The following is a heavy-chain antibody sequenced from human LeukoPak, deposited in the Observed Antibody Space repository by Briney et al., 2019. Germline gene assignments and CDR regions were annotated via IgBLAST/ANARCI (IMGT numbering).Heavy chain of an antibody. D-gene: IGHD2-2*02. CDR2: IYHSGST. Sequence: PSETLSLTCAVSDYSISSGYYWGWIRQPPGKGLEWIGNIYHSGSTYYNPSLKSRVTISVDTSKNQFSLKLSSVTAADMAVYYCATLTVLEPTAIEYNWFDPWGQGTLVTVSS. J-gene: IGHJ5*02. CDR3: ATLTVLEPTAIEYNWFDP. V-gene: IGHV4-38-2*01. CDR1: DYSISSGYY.